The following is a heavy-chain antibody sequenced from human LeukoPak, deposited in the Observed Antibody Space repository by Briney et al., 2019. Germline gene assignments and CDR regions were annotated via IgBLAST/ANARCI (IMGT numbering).Heavy chain of an antibody. D-gene: IGHD6-19*01. CDR1: GFTFSSYA. J-gene: IGHJ2*01. V-gene: IGHV3-23*01. Sequence: GGSLRLSCAASGFTFSSYAMSWVRQAPGKGLEWVSAISGSGGSTYYADSVKRRFTISRDNSKNTLYLQMNSLRAEDTAVYYCAKGARSSGWSAKAGYFDLWGRATLVTVSS. CDR2: ISGSGGST. CDR3: AKGARSSGWSAKAGYFDL.